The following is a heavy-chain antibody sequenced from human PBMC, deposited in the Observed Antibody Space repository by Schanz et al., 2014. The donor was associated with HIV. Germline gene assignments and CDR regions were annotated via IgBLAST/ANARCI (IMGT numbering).Heavy chain of an antibody. CDR2: IKEDGSVI. CDR3: ARDVGAGANDY. D-gene: IGHD1-26*01. CDR1: GFAFGSYW. Sequence: EVQLMESGGDWVQPGGSLRLSCAGSGFAFGSYWMSWVRQAPGMGLEWVANIKEDGSVINYVDSVKGRFTISRDNVKNSLFLQMNSLRAEDTAMYYCARDVGAGANDYWGQGTLVTVSS. J-gene: IGHJ4*02. V-gene: IGHV3-7*01.